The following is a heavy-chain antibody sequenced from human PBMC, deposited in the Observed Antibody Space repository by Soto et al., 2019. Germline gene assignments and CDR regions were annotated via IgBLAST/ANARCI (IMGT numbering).Heavy chain of an antibody. D-gene: IGHD6-13*01. V-gene: IGHV4-38-2*01. CDR1: GYSISSGYY. CDR2: TYYGASS. CDR3: VRVAGSASWYETDS. J-gene: IGHJ4*02. Sequence: SETLSLTCAVSGYSISSGYYWGWIRQPPGKGLEWLGTTYYGASSYYNPPLRSRITILLDASTNQLSLKLSSVTAADTAVYFCVRVAGSASWYETDSWGQGILVTVSS.